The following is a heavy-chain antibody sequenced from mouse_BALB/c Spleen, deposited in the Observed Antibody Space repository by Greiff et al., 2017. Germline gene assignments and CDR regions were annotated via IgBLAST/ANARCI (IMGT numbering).Heavy chain of an antibody. CDR2: INSNGGST. J-gene: IGHJ3*01. CDR3: ARHSYEGGFAY. D-gene: IGHD2-3*01. Sequence: EVKVVESGGGLVKLGGSLKLSCAASGFTFSSYYMSWVRQTPEKRLELVAAINSNGGSTYYPDTVKGRFTISRDNAKNTLYLQMSSLKSEDTALYYCARHSYEGGFAYWGQGTLVTVSA. CDR1: GFTFSSYY. V-gene: IGHV5-6-2*01.